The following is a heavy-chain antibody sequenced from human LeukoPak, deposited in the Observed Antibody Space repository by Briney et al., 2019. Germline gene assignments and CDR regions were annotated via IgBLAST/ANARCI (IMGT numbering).Heavy chain of an antibody. CDR2: IYPADSDT. J-gene: IGHJ4*02. V-gene: IGHV5-51*01. CDR3: ARLEAAAGTTLFDY. D-gene: IGHD6-13*01. Sequence: PGESLKISCKGSGYTFTNYWIGWVRQMPGKGLEWMGIIYPADSDTKYSPSFQGQVTISADKSISTAYLQWSSLKASDTAMYYCARLEAAAGTTLFDYWGQGTLVTVSS. CDR1: GYTFTNYW.